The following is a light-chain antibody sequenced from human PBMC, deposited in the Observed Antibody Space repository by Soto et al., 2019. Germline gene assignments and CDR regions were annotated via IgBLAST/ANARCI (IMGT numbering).Light chain of an antibody. Sequence: EIVMTQSPATLSVSPGERVTLSCRASQTVSSNVAWYQQKTGQAPRLLIYDASTRASGTPARFSGSGSGTEFALTISSLQSEDFAVYYCHQYENWPQTFGQGTKVELK. J-gene: IGKJ1*01. CDR2: DAS. V-gene: IGKV3-15*01. CDR1: QTVSSN. CDR3: HQYENWPQT.